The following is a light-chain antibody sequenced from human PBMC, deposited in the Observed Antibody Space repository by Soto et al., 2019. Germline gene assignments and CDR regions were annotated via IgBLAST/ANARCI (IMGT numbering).Light chain of an antibody. V-gene: IGLV2-23*02. CDR1: SSDVGSYHL. CDR2: AVS. CDR3: CSYAGRSYV. Sequence: QSVLTQPASVSGSPGQSITISCTGTSSDVGSYHLVSWYQQHPGKAPKLMIYAVSKRPSGVSNRFSGSKSGNTAPLTISGLQAEDEADYYCCSYAGRSYVFGTGTRSPS. J-gene: IGLJ1*01.